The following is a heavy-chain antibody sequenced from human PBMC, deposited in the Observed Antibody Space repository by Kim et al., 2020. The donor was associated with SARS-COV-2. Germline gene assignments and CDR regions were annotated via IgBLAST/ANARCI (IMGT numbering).Heavy chain of an antibody. Sequence: ETLSLTCTVSGGSVSSATYYWTWTRQPPGKGLEWIGNIHNSGITNYNPSLKSRLTISIDTSKNQFSLRLNSVTAADTAVYFCASGPNPNFFDYWGQGALVTVSS. CDR1: GGSVSSATYY. CDR3: ASGPNPNFFDY. CDR2: IHNSGIT. V-gene: IGHV4-61*01. J-gene: IGHJ4*02.